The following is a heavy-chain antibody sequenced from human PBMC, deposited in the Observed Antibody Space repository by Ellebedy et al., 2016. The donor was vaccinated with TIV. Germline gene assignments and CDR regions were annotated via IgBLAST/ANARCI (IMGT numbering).Heavy chain of an antibody. CDR3: AKLGHRATPDDS. D-gene: IGHD1-14*01. CDR2: IDLSDSDT. Sequence: PGGSLRLSSQGSAYSFLNYWIVWVPQMLGRGLEWMGIIDLSDSDTRYSPSFQGQVTISADRSVTTAYLHFNSLKPSDIAVHYCAKLGHRATPDDSWGQGTLVTVSS. J-gene: IGHJ4*02. V-gene: IGHV5-51*01. CDR1: AYSFLNYW.